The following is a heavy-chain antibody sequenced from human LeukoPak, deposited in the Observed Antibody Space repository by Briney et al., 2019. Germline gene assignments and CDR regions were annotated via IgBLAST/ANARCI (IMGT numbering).Heavy chain of an antibody. J-gene: IGHJ4*02. Sequence: GGSLRLSCAGSGFTFSGSWMSWVRQAPGKGLEWVANINQDGSGEYYVDSVKGRFTISRDNAKNSLYLQMNSLRVEDTAVYYCARAPTVLVGYCSSSSCQADYWGQGTLVTVSS. V-gene: IGHV3-7*01. CDR1: GFTFSGSW. CDR3: ARAPTVLVGYCSSSSCQADY. CDR2: INQDGSGE. D-gene: IGHD2-2*01.